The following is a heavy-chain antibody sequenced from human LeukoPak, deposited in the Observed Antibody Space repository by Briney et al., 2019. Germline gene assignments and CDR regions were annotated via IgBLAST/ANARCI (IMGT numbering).Heavy chain of an antibody. J-gene: IGHJ3*02. D-gene: IGHD2-15*01. CDR3: AKEIRCSGGSCYPGDAFDI. CDR2: ISGSGGST. V-gene: IGHV3-23*01. Sequence: LTGGSLRLSCAASGFTFSSYAMSWVRQAPGKGLEWVSAISGSGGSTYYADSVKGRFTISRDNSKNTLYLQMNSLRAEDTAVYYCAKEIRCSGGSCYPGDAFDIWGQGTMVTVSS. CDR1: GFTFSSYA.